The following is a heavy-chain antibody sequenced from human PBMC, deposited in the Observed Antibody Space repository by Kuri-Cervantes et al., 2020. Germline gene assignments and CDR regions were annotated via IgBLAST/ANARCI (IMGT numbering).Heavy chain of an antibody. CDR2: ISYDGSNK. CDR1: GFTFSSYA. Sequence: GESLKISCAASGFTFSSYAMHWVRQAPGKGLEWVAVISYDGSNKYYADSMKGRFTISRDNSKNTLYLQMNSLRAEDTAVYYCARDGRGQGYGMDVWGQGTTVTVSS. V-gene: IGHV3-30-3*01. J-gene: IGHJ6*02. CDR3: ARDGRGQGYGMDV.